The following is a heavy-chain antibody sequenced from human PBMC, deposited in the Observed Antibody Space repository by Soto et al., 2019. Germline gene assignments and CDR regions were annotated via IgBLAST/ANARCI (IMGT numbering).Heavy chain of an antibody. D-gene: IGHD4-17*01. V-gene: IGHV4-30-2*01. CDR1: GGSISSGGYF. CDR2: IYHSGST. Sequence: SETLSLTCAVSGGSISSGGYFWSWIRQPPGKGLEWIGYIYHSGSTYYNPSLESRVSISVDRSKNQFSLKLSSVTAADTAFYYCAKDYRGNHWFDFWGLGTLVTVSS. CDR3: AKDYRGNHWFDF. J-gene: IGHJ5*01.